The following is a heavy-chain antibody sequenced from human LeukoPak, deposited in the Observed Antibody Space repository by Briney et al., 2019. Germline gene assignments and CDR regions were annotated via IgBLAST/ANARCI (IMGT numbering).Heavy chain of an antibody. CDR2: VSGSGGNT. CDR1: GFTFSTYA. V-gene: IGHV3-23*01. J-gene: IGHJ5*02. D-gene: IGHD1-26*01. CDR3: AREALPRSFDP. Sequence: GGSLRLSCAASGFTFSTYAMTWVRQAPGKGLEWVSAVSGSGGNTYYADSVKGRFTISRDNSKNTLYLQMNSLRAEDTAVYYCAREALPRSFDPWGQGTLVTVSS.